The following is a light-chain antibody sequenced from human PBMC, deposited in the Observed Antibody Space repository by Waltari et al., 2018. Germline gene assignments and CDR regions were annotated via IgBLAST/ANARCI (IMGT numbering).Light chain of an antibody. CDR3: QMYVRVPAT. V-gene: IGKV3-20*01. CDR1: QGGGRS. CDR2: DAP. Sequence: SCRASQGGGRSLCCYHQKHGQAPRLLIYDAPTRATGIPDKFSGGGSGTDFSLTISRLVPQDFAVYYCQMYVRVPATFGQGTKVEI. J-gene: IGKJ1*01.